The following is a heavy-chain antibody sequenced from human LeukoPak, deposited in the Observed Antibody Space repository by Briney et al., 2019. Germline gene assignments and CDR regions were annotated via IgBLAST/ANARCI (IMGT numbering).Heavy chain of an antibody. J-gene: IGHJ4*02. CDR2: IYSGGST. D-gene: IGHD1/OR15-1a*01. CDR1: GITLSNYG. V-gene: IGHV3-66*02. CDR3: ARDTGTNGKVDY. Sequence: PGGSLRLSCVVSGITLSNYGMSWVRQAPGKGLEWVSVIYSGGSTYYADSVKGRFTISRDNSKNTLYLQMNSLRAEDTAVYYCARDTGTNGKVDYWGQGTLVTVSS.